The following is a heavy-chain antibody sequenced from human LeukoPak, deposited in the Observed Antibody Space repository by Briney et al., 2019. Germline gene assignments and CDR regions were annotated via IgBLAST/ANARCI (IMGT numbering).Heavy chain of an antibody. CDR2: INPSGGST. J-gene: IGHJ4*01. Sequence: ASVKVSCKASGYTFTSYYIHWVRQAPGQELEWMGIINPSGGSTNYAQDFQGRVTMTRDTSASTVYMELSSLRSEDTAVYYCARRELGGFTGYFDLWGPGTLVTVSS. CDR3: ARRELGGFTGYFDL. CDR1: GYTFTSYY. V-gene: IGHV1-46*01. D-gene: IGHD1-7*01.